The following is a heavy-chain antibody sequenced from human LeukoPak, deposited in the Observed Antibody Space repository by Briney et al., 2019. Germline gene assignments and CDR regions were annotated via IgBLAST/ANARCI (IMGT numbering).Heavy chain of an antibody. CDR1: GGSVSSGSYY. CDR2: IYYSGST. CDR3: ARTVNYYDSSGYGGYYFDY. J-gene: IGHJ4*02. Sequence: SETLSLTCTVSGGSVSSGSYYWGWIRQPPGKGLEWIGSIYYSGSTYYNLSLKSRVTISVDTSKNQFSLKLSSVTAADTAVYYCARTVNYYDSSGYGGYYFDYWGQGTLVTVSS. D-gene: IGHD3-22*01. V-gene: IGHV4-39*01.